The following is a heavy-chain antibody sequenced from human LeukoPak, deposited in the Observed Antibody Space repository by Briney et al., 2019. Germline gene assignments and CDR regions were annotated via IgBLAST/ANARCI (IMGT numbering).Heavy chain of an antibody. CDR3: ATLSATYASGDYYFDY. D-gene: IGHD2/OR15-2a*01. V-gene: IGHV3-7*01. CDR2: IKQDGSEK. J-gene: IGHJ4*02. CDR1: GFTFSSYW. Sequence: PGGSLRLSCAASGFTFSSYWMSWVRQAPGKGLEWVANIKQDGSEKYYVDSVKGRFTIPRDNAKNSLYLQMNSLRAEDTAVYYCATLSATYASGDYYFDYWGQGTLVTVSS.